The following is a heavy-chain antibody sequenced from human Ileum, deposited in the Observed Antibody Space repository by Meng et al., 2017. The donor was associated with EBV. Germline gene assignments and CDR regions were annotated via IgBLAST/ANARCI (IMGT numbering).Heavy chain of an antibody. D-gene: IGHD6-19*01. Sequence: QVQVVQSGDEVKKPGASGKVSCKASGYTFINYAIHWVRQAPGQGLEWMGWINVGNDNTKYSQKFQGRVTITRDTSAYTVYMELSSLISEDTALYYCAREGAVAGPDFDYWGQGTLVTVSS. CDR2: INVGNDNT. CDR1: GYTFINYA. J-gene: IGHJ4*02. CDR3: AREGAVAGPDFDY. V-gene: IGHV1-3*01.